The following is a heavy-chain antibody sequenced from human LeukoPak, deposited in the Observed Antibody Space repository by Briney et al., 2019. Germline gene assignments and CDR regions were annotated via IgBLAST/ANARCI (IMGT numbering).Heavy chain of an antibody. CDR3: ARGTAKGWRLGGYYFDY. CDR1: GGSISSSSYY. Sequence: SATLSLTCTVSGGSISSSSYYWGWIRQPPGKGLEWIGSIYYSGSTYYNPSLKSRVTISVDTSKNQFSLKLSSVTAADTAVYYCARGTAKGWRLGGYYFDYWGQGTLVIVSS. V-gene: IGHV4-39*07. CDR2: IYYSGST. J-gene: IGHJ4*02. D-gene: IGHD2-21*02.